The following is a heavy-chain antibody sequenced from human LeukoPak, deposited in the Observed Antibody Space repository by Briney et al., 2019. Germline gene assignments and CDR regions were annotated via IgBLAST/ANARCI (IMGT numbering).Heavy chain of an antibody. CDR3: ARGGWYPESFQH. J-gene: IGHJ1*01. V-gene: IGHV4-59*01. CDR2: IYYSGST. Sequence: SETLSLTCTVSSGSMSSYYWSWLRQPPGKGLEWIGYIYYSGSTNYNPSLKSRVTISVDTSKNQFSLKLSSVTAADTAVYYCARGGWYPESFQHWGQGALVTVSS. D-gene: IGHD6-19*01. CDR1: SGSMSSYY.